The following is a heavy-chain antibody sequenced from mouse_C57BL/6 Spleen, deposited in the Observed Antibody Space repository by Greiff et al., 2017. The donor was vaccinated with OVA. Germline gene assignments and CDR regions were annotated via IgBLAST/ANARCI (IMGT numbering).Heavy chain of an antibody. CDR1: GFTFSSYA. Sequence: EVQRVESGEGLVKPGGSLKLSCAASGFTFSSYAMSWVRQTPEKRLEWVAYISSGGDYIYYADTVKGRFTISRDNARKTLYLQMSSLKSEDTAMYYCTRHFPYYAMDYWGQGTSVTVSS. V-gene: IGHV5-9-1*02. J-gene: IGHJ4*01. CDR3: TRHFPYYAMDY. CDR2: ISSGGDYI.